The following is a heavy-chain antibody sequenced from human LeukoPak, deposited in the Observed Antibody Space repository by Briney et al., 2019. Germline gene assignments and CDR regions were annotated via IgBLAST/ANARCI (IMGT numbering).Heavy chain of an antibody. CDR3: MLGSGSYVSSDFDY. D-gene: IGHD3-22*01. J-gene: IGHJ4*02. V-gene: IGHV3-15*07. CDR1: GFTFNNVW. CDR2: IESKTNGGTT. Sequence: KSGGSLRLSCAASGFTFNNVWMNWGRQAPGKGLEWVGRIESKTNGGTTEYAAPVKGRFTILRDDSKNTLYLQMNSLKTEDTAVYYCMLGSGSYVSSDFDYWGQGTLVTVSS.